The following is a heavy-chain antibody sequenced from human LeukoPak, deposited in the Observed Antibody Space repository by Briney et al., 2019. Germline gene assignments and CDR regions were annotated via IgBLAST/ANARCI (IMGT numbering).Heavy chain of an antibody. CDR2: FDPEDGET. J-gene: IGHJ4*02. CDR1: GYTLTELS. Sequence: ASVKVSCKVSGYTLTELSMHWVRQAPGKGLEWMGGFDPEDGETIYAQKFQGRVTMTEDTSTDTAYMELSSLRSEDTAVYYCATDRGHGGPFDYWGQGTLVTVSS. CDR3: ATDRGHGGPFDY. V-gene: IGHV1-24*01. D-gene: IGHD4-23*01.